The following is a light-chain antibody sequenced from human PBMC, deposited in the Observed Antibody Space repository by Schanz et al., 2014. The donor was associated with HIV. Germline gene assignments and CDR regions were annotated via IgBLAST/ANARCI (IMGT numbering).Light chain of an antibody. CDR3: QQAYT. CDR1: QSISSW. J-gene: IGKJ2*01. Sequence: DIQMTQSPSTLSASVGARVTLTCRASQSISSWLAWYQQKPGKAPKLLIYKASSLESGVPSRFSGSGSGTEFTLTISSLQPDDFATYYCQQAYTFGQGTKLDIK. CDR2: KAS. V-gene: IGKV1-5*03.